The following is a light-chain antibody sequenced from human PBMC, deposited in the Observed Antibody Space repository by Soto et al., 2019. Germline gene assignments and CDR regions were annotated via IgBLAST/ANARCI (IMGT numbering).Light chain of an antibody. J-gene: IGKJ4*01. CDR2: DAS. V-gene: IGKV3-11*01. CDR1: QSVSSY. Sequence: EIVLTQSPGTRSLSPGERATLSCRASQSVSSYLAWYQQKPGQPPRLLIYDASNRATAIPARFSGSGSGTDFTLTISSLEPEDFAVYYCQQRSTWPLTFGGGTKVDNK. CDR3: QQRSTWPLT.